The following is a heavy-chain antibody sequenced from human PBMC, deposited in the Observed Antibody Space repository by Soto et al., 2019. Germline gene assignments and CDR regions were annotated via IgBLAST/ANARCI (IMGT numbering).Heavy chain of an antibody. CDR2: FYPGESDT. CDR3: ARPRDAYSTGRDV. V-gene: IGHV5-51*01. J-gene: IGHJ6*01. D-gene: IGHD6-13*01. CDR1: GYRFTSYR. Sequence: PGGSLMISCKCPGYRFTSYRLGWARQMPRKGIGWVWIFYPGESDTRHPPSFQGQLTISADNSVRTAHLPWSSLRASDTAMYYCARPRDAYSTGRDVWGQGTTVTVPS.